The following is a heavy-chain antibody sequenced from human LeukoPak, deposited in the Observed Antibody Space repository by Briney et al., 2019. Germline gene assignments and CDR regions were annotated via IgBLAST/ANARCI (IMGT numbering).Heavy chain of an antibody. CDR2: INHSGST. J-gene: IGHJ4*02. D-gene: IGHD5-12*01. Sequence: NPSETLSLTCAVYGGSLSGYYWSWIRQPPGKGLEWIGEINHSGSTNYNPSLKSRVTISVDTSKNQFSLKLSSVTAADTAVYYCARGGGYEDFDYWGQGTLVTVSS. CDR3: ARGGGYEDFDY. CDR1: GGSLSGYY. V-gene: IGHV4-34*01.